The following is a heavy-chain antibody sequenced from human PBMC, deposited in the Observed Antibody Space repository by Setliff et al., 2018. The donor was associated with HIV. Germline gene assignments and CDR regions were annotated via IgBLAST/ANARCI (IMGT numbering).Heavy chain of an antibody. Sequence: AASVKVSCKAFHYTFTNYGVTWVRQAPGQGLEWMGWINANDGTTSYAQKFQGRVTMTRDTSTSTAYMELRSLTSDDTAVYYCARKHATLPFDYWGQGTLVTVSS. CDR1: HYTFTNYG. CDR2: INANDGTT. D-gene: IGHD3-16*01. V-gene: IGHV1-18*01. J-gene: IGHJ4*01. CDR3: ARKHATLPFDY.